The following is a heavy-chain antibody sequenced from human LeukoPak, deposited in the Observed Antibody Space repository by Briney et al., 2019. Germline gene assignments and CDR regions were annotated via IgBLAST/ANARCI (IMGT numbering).Heavy chain of an antibody. Sequence: SETLSLTCTVSGGSISSYYWSWIRQPPGKGLEWIGYIYYSGSTNYNPSLKSRVTMSVDTSKNQFSLKLSSVTAADTAVYYCARVDGRYYYGSGSYSLALNAFDIWGQGTMVTVSS. V-gene: IGHV4-59*01. CDR2: IYYSGST. CDR1: GGSISSYY. D-gene: IGHD3-10*01. CDR3: ARVDGRYYYGSGSYSLALNAFDI. J-gene: IGHJ3*02.